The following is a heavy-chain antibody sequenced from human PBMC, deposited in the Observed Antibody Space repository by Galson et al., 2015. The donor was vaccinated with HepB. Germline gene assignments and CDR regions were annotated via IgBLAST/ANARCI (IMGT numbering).Heavy chain of an antibody. CDR3: ARAVRNQLLSEY. CDR1: GYTFTSYD. Sequence: SVKVPCKASGYTFTSYDVTWVRQAPGQGLEWMGWMNPKSTNTGYARKFQGRVTMTGDTSMDTAYMELSSLTSEDTAVYYCARAVRNQLLSEYWGQGTLVTVSS. V-gene: IGHV1-8*01. J-gene: IGHJ4*02. CDR2: MNPKSTNT. D-gene: IGHD1-26*01.